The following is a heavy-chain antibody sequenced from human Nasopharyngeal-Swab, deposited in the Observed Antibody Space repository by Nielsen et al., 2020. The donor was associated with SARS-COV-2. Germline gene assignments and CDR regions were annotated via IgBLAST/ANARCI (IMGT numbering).Heavy chain of an antibody. J-gene: IGHJ6*02. V-gene: IGHV3-23*01. CDR1: GFTFSSYA. CDR3: AKDDRRSQWLVDYYYGMDV. CDR2: IRGSGGST. D-gene: IGHD6-19*01. Sequence: GESLKISCAASGFTFSSYALSWVRPAPGKGLEWVSAIRGSGGSTYYPDSVKGRFTLSRDNSKNTLYLQMNSLSTEDTAVYYCAKDDRRSQWLVDYYYGMDVWGQGTTVTVSS.